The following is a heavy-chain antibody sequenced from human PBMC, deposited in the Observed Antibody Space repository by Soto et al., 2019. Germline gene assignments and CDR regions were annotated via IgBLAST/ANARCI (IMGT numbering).Heavy chain of an antibody. J-gene: IGHJ4*02. D-gene: IGHD3-9*01. CDR1: GFTFSSYS. Sequence: KTGGSLRLSCAASGFTFSSYSMNWVRQAPGKGLEWVSSISSSSSYIYYADSVKGRFTISRDNAKNSLYLQMNSLRAEDTAVYYCARAYLFEGLVIHPFDYWGQGTLVTVSS. CDR3: ARAYLFEGLVIHPFDY. V-gene: IGHV3-21*01. CDR2: ISSSSSYI.